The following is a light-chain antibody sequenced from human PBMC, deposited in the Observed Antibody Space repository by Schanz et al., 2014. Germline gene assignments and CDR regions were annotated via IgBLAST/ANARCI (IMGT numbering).Light chain of an antibody. CDR3: QQYSKSPLT. Sequence: EIVMTQSPATLSVSPGERATLSCRASQGVSSNLAWYQQKPGQAPRLLVYGASTRATGIPARFSGSGSGTDFTLTISSLEPEDFAVYYCQQYSKSPLTFGGGTKVEI. CDR2: GAS. J-gene: IGKJ4*01. CDR1: QGVSSN. V-gene: IGKV3D-15*01.